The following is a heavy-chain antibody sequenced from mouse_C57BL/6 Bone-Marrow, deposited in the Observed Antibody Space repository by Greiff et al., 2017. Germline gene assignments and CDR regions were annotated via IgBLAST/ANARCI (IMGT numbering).Heavy chain of an antibody. D-gene: IGHD2-12*01. CDR1: GYTFTSYW. J-gene: IGHJ4*01. CDR2: IDPSDSYT. CDR3: ARSGRRRAMDY. Sequence: VQLQQPGAELVRPGTSVKLSCKASGYTFTSYWMHWVKQRPGQGLEWIGVIDPSDSYTNYNQKFKGKATLTVDTSSSTAYMQRSSLTSEDSAVYYVARSGRRRAMDYWGQGTSVTVSS. V-gene: IGHV1-59*01.